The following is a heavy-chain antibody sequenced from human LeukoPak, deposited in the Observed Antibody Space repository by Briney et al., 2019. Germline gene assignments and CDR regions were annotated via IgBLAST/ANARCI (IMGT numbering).Heavy chain of an antibody. Sequence: GASLQISCQGSGSSFTSYWIGWVRQLPGKGLEWMGIIYPGDSDTRYSPAFQGQVTISADKSISTAYLQWSSLKASDTAMYYCARQKYYYGSGSRHPFDYWGQGTLVTVSS. J-gene: IGHJ4*02. CDR3: ARQKYYYGSGSRHPFDY. D-gene: IGHD3-10*01. CDR1: GSSFTSYW. CDR2: IYPGDSDT. V-gene: IGHV5-51*01.